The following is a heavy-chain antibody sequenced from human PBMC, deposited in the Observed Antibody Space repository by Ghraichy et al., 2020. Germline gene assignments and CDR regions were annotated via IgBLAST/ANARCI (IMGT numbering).Heavy chain of an antibody. CDR1: GGSISSYY. CDR2: IYYSGST. CDR3: ARMGGTAYDILTGYYYNWFDP. J-gene: IGHJ5*02. D-gene: IGHD3-9*01. Sequence: SETLSLTCTVSGGSISSYYWSWIRQPPGKGLEWIGYIYYSGSTNYNPSLKSRVTISVDTFKNQFSLKLSSVTAADTAVYYCARMGGTAYDILTGYYYNWFDPWGQGTLVTVSS. V-gene: IGHV4-59*08.